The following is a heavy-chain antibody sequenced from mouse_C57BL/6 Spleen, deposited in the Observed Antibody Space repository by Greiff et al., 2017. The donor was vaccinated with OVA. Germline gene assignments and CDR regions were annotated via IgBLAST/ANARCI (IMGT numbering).Heavy chain of an antibody. D-gene: IGHD2-4*01. CDR1: GYAFSSSW. V-gene: IGHV1-82*01. J-gene: IGHJ2*01. Sequence: QVQLQQSGPELVKPGASVKISCKASGYAFSSSWMNWVKQRPGKGLEWIGRIYPGDGDTNYNGKFKGKATLTEDKSSSTAYMQLSSLTSEDSAVYFCARNDYDYVFDYWGQGTTLTVSS. CDR3: ARNDYDYVFDY. CDR2: IYPGDGDT.